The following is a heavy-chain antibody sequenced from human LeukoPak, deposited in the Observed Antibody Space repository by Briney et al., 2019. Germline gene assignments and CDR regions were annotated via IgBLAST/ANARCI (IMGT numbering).Heavy chain of an antibody. CDR1: GFTFSSYA. Sequence: PGGSLRLSCAASGFTFSSYAMSWVRQAPGKGLEWVSAISGSGGSTYYADSVKGRFTISRDNSKNTLYLQMNSLRAEDTAVYYCARGGSRHPSPEDYWGRGTLVTVSS. CDR2: ISGSGGST. D-gene: IGHD1-1*01. J-gene: IGHJ4*02. V-gene: IGHV3-23*01. CDR3: ARGGSRHPSPEDY.